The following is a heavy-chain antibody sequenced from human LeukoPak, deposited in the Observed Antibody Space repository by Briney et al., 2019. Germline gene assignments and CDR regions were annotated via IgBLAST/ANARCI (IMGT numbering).Heavy chain of an antibody. V-gene: IGHV3-21*01. CDR1: GFTFSSYG. J-gene: IGHJ5*02. D-gene: IGHD3-10*01. Sequence: GGSLRLSCAASGFTFSSYGMSWVRQAPGKGLEGVSSSSSSSSYIYYADSVKGRFTISRDNAKNSLYLQMNSLRAEDTAVYYCAREDFDDGGWFDPWGQGTLVTVSS. CDR3: AREDFDDGGWFDP. CDR2: SSSSSSYI.